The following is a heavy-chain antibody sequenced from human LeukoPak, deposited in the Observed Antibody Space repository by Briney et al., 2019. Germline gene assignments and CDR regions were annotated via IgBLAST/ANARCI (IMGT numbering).Heavy chain of an antibody. V-gene: IGHV4-38-2*02. D-gene: IGHD1-26*01. CDR2: IYHSGST. Sequence: SETLSLTCTVSGYSISSGYYWGWIRQPPGKGLEWIGSIYHSGSTYYNPSLKSRVTISVDTSKNQFSLKLSSVTAADTAVYYCARYVVGALSHWFDPWGQGTLVTVSS. CDR3: ARYVVGALSHWFDP. J-gene: IGHJ5*02. CDR1: GYSISSGYY.